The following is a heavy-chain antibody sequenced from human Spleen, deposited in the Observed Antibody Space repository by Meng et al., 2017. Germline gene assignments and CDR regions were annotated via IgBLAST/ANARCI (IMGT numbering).Heavy chain of an antibody. CDR1: GYSISSGYY. Sequence: GSLRLSCTVSGYSISSGYYWGWIRQPPGKGLEWIGSIFHRGTTYYTPSLQSRVTISVDTSKTQFSLKLSSVTAADTAVYYCARVYGGWSYFDYWGQGTLVTVSS. V-gene: IGHV4-38-2*02. CDR3: ARVYGGWSYFDY. CDR2: IFHRGTT. D-gene: IGHD6-19*01. J-gene: IGHJ4*02.